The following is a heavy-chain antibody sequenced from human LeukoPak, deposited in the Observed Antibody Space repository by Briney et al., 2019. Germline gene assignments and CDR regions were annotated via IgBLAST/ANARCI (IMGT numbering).Heavy chain of an antibody. Sequence: GGSLRLSCAASGFTFSSYTMNWVRQAPGKGLGWVSSISSSSSYIYYADSVKGRFTISRDNAKNSLYLQMNSLRAEDTGVFYCARDVAYSAFDYWGQGTLVTVSS. CDR1: GFTFSSYT. V-gene: IGHV3-21*01. CDR3: ARDVAYSAFDY. CDR2: ISSSSSYI. D-gene: IGHD2-21*01. J-gene: IGHJ4*02.